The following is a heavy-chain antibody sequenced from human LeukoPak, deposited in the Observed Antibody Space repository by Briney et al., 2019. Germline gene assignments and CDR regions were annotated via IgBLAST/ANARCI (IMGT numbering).Heavy chain of an antibody. Sequence: PGGSLRLSCAASGFTFSSYWMTWVRQAPGKGLEWVANIRRDGSVEYYVDSVKGRFTISRDNAKNSLYLQMNSLRAEDTAVYYCARGTIEPTADYWGQGTLVTVSS. D-gene: IGHD5-12*01. CDR3: ARGTIEPTADY. CDR2: IRRDGSVE. V-gene: IGHV3-7*01. CDR1: GFTFSSYW. J-gene: IGHJ4*02.